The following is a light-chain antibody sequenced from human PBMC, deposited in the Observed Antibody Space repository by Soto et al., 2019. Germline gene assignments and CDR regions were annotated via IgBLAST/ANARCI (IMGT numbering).Light chain of an antibody. J-gene: IGKJ5*01. CDR1: QSVSRY. CDR2: GAS. V-gene: IGKV3-15*01. CDR3: QQYNNWPPIN. Sequence: EIVLTQSPATLSLSPVERATLSCSASQSVSRYLAWYQQKPGQAPRLLIYGASTRATGIPARFSGSGSGTEFTLTISSLQSEDFAVYYCQQYNNWPPINFGQGKRRAIK.